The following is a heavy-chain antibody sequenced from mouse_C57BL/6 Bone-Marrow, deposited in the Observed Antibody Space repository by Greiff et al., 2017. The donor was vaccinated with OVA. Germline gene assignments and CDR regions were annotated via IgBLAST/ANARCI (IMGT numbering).Heavy chain of an antibody. J-gene: IGHJ1*03. D-gene: IGHD1-1*01. CDR3: AKSPTVVATDWYFDV. Sequence: VHLVESGAELVKPGASVKISCKASGYTFTDYYINWVKQRPGQGLEWIGKIGPGSGSTYYNEKFKGKATLTADKSSSTAYMQLSSLTSEDSAVYFCAKSPTVVATDWYFDVWGTGTTVTVSS. CDR1: GYTFTDYY. V-gene: IGHV1-77*01. CDR2: IGPGSGST.